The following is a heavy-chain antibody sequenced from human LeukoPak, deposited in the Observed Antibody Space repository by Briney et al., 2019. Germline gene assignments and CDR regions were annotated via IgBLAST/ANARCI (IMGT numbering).Heavy chain of an antibody. CDR3: ARDLKPWELPGNAFDI. J-gene: IGHJ3*02. CDR1: GFTVSSNY. Sequence: GGSLRLSCAASGFTVSSNYMSWVRQAPGKGLEWVSIIYSAGTTYYADSVKGRFTISRDNSKNTLYLQMNSLRAEDTAVYYCARDLKPWELPGNAFDIWGQGTMVTVSS. D-gene: IGHD1-26*01. V-gene: IGHV3-66*02. CDR2: IYSAGTT.